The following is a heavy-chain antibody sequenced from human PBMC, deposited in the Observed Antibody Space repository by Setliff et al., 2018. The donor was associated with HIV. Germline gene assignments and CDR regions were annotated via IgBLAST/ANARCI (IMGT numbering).Heavy chain of an antibody. D-gene: IGHD5-18*01. V-gene: IGHV1-18*01. J-gene: IGHJ3*02. CDR2: ISAYSGST. CDR3: ARDDADTAMVIAFDI. Sequence: ASVKVSCKASGYTFTSYGISWVRQAPGQGLEGMGWISAYSGSTNYAQKIQGRVTMTTDTSTSTAYMELRSLRSDDTAVYYCARDDADTAMVIAFDIWGQGTMVTVSS. CDR1: GYTFTSYG.